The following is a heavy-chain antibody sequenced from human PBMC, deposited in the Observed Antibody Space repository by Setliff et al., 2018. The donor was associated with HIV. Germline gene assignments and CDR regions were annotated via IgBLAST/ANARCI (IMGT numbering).Heavy chain of an antibody. CDR3: LRGGEEFPPDY. CDR2: IYKSGINL. V-gene: IGHV3-21*01. CDR1: GLTFSSYD. J-gene: IGHJ4*02. D-gene: IGHD3-10*01. Sequence: GESLKISCAASGLTFSSYDMSWVRQAPGKGLEWVSSIYKSGINLYYAVSVRGRFTISRDNAKNSVYLEMNSLRADDSAVYYCLRGGEEFPPDYWGQGALVTVSS.